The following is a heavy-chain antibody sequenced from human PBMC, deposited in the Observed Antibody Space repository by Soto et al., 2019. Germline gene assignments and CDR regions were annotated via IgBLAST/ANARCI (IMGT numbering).Heavy chain of an antibody. J-gene: IGHJ4*02. V-gene: IGHV4-34*01. D-gene: IGHD3-10*01. Sequence: PSETLSLTCAVYGGSFSGYYWSWIRQPPGKGLEWIGEINHSGSTNYNPSLKSRVTISVDTSKNQFSLKLSSVTAADTAVYYCARVKVSGVNFDYWGQGTLVTVSS. CDR2: INHSGST. CDR3: ARVKVSGVNFDY. CDR1: GGSFSGYY.